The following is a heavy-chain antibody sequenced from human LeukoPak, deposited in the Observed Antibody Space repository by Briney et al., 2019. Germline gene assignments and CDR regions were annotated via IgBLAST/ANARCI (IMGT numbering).Heavy chain of an antibody. CDR1: GYTFIGYY. V-gene: IGHV1-2*02. CDR3: ARTRIAARRFDY. D-gene: IGHD6-6*01. CDR2: INPNSGGT. Sequence: ASVKVSCTASGYTFIGYYMHWVRQAPGQGLEWMGWINPNSGGTNYAQKFQGRVTMTRDTSISTAYMELSRLRSDDTAVYYCARTRIAARRFDYWGQGTLVTVSS. J-gene: IGHJ4*02.